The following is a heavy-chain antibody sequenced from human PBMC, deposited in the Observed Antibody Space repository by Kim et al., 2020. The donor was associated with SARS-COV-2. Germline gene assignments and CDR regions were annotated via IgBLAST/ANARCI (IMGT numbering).Heavy chain of an antibody. CDR1: GFTFETYG. CDR3: ARGGVPEATHGWFDS. CDR2: IGVDPDYT. V-gene: IGHV3-23*01. D-gene: IGHD6-25*01. Sequence: GGSLRLSCAASGFTFETYGMSWVRQPPGKGLEWVSTIGVDPDYTWYAESARGRITISRDNAGNKLFLQMNSLRADDTALYFCARGGVPEATHGWFDSWGPGTLVTVSS. J-gene: IGHJ5*01.